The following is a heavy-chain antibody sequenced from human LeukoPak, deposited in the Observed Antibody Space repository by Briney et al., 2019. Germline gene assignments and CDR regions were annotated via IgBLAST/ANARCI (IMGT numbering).Heavy chain of an antibody. CDR3: AKTARRGKYYYYYMDV. Sequence: GGSLRLSCAASGFTFSTYAMHWVRQAPGKGLEWVAVISYDGSNKYYADSVKGRFTSSRDNSKNTLYLQMNSLRAEDTAVYYCAKTARRGKYYYYYMDVWGKGTTVTVSS. V-gene: IGHV3-30*18. J-gene: IGHJ6*03. CDR2: ISYDGSNK. D-gene: IGHD3-16*01. CDR1: GFTFSTYA.